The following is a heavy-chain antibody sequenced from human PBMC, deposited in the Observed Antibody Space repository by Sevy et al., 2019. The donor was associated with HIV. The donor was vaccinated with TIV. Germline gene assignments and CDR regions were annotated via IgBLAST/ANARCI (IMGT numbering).Heavy chain of an antibody. V-gene: IGHV5-51*01. CDR3: TGCWGDGYNEFDY. Sequence: GESLKISCKGSGYTFTSYWIGWVRQMPGKGLEWMGIIYPGDSDIRYSPSFQGQVTISADKSINTAFLQWSSLKASDTAIYYCTGCWGDGYNEFDYWGQGTLVTVSS. CDR2: IYPGDSDI. J-gene: IGHJ4*02. D-gene: IGHD5-12*01. CDR1: GYTFTSYW.